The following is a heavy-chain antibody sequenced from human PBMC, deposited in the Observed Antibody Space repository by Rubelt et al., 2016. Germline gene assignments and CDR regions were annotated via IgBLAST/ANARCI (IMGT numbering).Heavy chain of an antibody. D-gene: IGHD2-2*01. J-gene: IGHJ6*02. V-gene: IGHV1-69*04. Sequence: QAPGQGLEWMGRIIPILGIANYAQKFQGRVTITADKSTSTAYMELSSLRSEDTAVYYCARDEVVPAAIDYYYGMDVWGQGTTVTGSS. CDR2: IIPILGIA. CDR3: ARDEVVPAAIDYYYGMDV.